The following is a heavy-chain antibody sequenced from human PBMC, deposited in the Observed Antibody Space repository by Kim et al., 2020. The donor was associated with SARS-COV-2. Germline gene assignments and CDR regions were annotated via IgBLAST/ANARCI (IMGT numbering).Heavy chain of an antibody. CDR2: IHDSGTI. CDR3: ARNIPIGFGMDV. V-gene: IGHV4-4*02. CDR1: GDFITSRHW. D-gene: IGHD2-2*02. Sequence: SETLSLTCAVSGDFITSRHWWSWVRQAPGKELEWIAEIHDSGTIHYNPSLQSRATMSLDESRTQYFLKVTCVTAADTAVYYCARNIPIGFGMDVWGQGTTVTVSS. J-gene: IGHJ6*02.